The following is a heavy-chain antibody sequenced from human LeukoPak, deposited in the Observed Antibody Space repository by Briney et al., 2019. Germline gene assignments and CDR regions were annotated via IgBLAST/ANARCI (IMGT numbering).Heavy chain of an antibody. CDR1: GFTFSSYA. V-gene: IGHV3-23*01. D-gene: IGHD3-3*01. Sequence: PGGSLRLSCAASGFTFSSYAMSWVRQALGKGLEWVSAISGSGGSTYYADSVKGRFTISRDNSKNTLYLQMNSLRAEDTAVYYCASGIFGVVISPDYYYGMDVWGQGTTVTVSS. J-gene: IGHJ6*02. CDR3: ASGIFGVVISPDYYYGMDV. CDR2: ISGSGGST.